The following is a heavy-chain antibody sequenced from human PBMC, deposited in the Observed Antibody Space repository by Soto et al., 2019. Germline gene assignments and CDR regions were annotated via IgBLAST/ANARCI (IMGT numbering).Heavy chain of an antibody. D-gene: IGHD2-21*01. Sequence: ESGGGVVQPGRSLRLSCAASGFTFRSYAMHWVRQAPGKGLEWVAVISYDGSNKYYADSVKGRFTISRDNSKNTLYLQMNSLRAEDTAVYYCARGSIPDDYWGQGTLVTVSS. CDR2: ISYDGSNK. J-gene: IGHJ4*02. V-gene: IGHV3-30-3*01. CDR1: GFTFRSYA. CDR3: ARGSIPDDY.